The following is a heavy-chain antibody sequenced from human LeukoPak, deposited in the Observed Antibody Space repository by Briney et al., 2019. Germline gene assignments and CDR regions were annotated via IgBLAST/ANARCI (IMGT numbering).Heavy chain of an antibody. CDR3: ARAAGDGYNLRRDAFDI. J-gene: IGHJ3*02. Sequence: PGGSLRLSCAASGFTFSSYSMNWVRQAPGKGLEWVSYISSSSSTIYYADSVKGRFTISRDNAKNSLYLQMNSLRDEDTAVYYCARAAGDGYNLRRDAFDIWDQGTMVTVSS. CDR1: GFTFSSYS. V-gene: IGHV3-48*02. D-gene: IGHD5-24*01. CDR2: ISSSSSTI.